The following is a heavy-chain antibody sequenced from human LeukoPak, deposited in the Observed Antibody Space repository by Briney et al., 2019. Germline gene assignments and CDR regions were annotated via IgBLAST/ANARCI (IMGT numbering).Heavy chain of an antibody. CDR3: ARSAYNYGYVYYDH. CDR2: IDPNSDNI. J-gene: IGHJ4*02. D-gene: IGHD5-18*01. Sequence: ASVKVSCKASGYTFTGCFIHYVRQAPGQGLEWMGWIDPNSDNIRYSETFKDRVTMTRDTSTNTAYMELSWLRSDDTAVYYCARSAYNYGYVYYDHWGQGTLVIVSS. V-gene: IGHV1-2*02. CDR1: GYTFTGCF.